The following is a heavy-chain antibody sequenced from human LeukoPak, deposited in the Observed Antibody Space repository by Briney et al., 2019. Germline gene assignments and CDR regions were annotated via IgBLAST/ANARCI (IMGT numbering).Heavy chain of an antibody. CDR2: IYYSGST. V-gene: IGHV4-39*07. D-gene: IGHD4-17*01. J-gene: IGHJ4*02. Sequence: SETLSLTCTVSGGSISSSSYYWGWIRQPPGKGLEWIGSIYYSGSTYYNPSLKSRVTISVDTSKNQFSLKLSSVTAADTAVYYCARGTIITVTDSWGPGTLVTVSS. CDR1: GGSISSSSYY. CDR3: ARGTIITVTDS.